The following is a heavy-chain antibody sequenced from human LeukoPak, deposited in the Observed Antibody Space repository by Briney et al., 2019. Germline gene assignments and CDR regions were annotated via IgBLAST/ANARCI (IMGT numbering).Heavy chain of an antibody. CDR2: IYSGGRT. Sequence: GGSLRLSCAASGFTFSNAWMSWVRQAPGKGLEWVSVIYSGGRTYYADSVKGRFTISRDNSKNTLYFQMNSLGAEDTAVYYCARAGPSSSWHQFDYWGQGTLVTVSS. CDR1: GFTFSNAW. CDR3: ARAGPSSSWHQFDY. J-gene: IGHJ4*02. D-gene: IGHD6-13*01. V-gene: IGHV3-66*01.